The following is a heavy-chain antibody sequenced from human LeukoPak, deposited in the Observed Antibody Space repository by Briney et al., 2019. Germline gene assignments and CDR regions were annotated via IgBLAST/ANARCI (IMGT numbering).Heavy chain of an antibody. Sequence: PGGSLRLSCAASGFTFSNYNMNWVRQAPGKGLEWVSYISSSSSTIYYADSVKGRFTISRDNAKNSLYLRMNSLRAEDTAVYYCASLYGEILDYWGQGTLVTVSS. D-gene: IGHD4-17*01. CDR2: ISSSSSTI. CDR1: GFTFSNYN. CDR3: ASLYGEILDY. V-gene: IGHV3-48*01. J-gene: IGHJ4*02.